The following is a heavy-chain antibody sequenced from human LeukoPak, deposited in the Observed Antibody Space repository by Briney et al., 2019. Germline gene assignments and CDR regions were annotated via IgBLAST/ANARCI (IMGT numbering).Heavy chain of an antibody. CDR3: ARDPTGVYYYYYMDV. D-gene: IGHD1-14*01. CDR2: INPNSGGT. CDR1: GYTFTGYY. V-gene: IGHV1-2*02. Sequence: ASVKVSCKASGYTFTGYYMHWVRQAPGQGLEWMGWINPNSGGTNYAQKFQGRVTTTRDTSISTAYMELSRLRSDDTAVYYCARDPTGVYYYYYMDVWGKGTTVTISS. J-gene: IGHJ6*03.